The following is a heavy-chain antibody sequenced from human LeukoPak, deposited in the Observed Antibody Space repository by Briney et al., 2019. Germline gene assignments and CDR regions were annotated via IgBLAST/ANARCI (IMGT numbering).Heavy chain of an antibody. V-gene: IGHV3-23*01. CDR3: AKDLSYNYGATKDY. CDR1: GFTFSSYA. D-gene: IGHD1-1*01. Sequence: GGSLRLSCAASGFTFSSYAMSWVRQAPGKGLEWVSGISGSGGSTYYADSVKGRFTISRDNSKNTLYPQMNSLRAEDTAVYYCAKDLSYNYGATKDYWGQGTLVTVSS. CDR2: ISGSGGST. J-gene: IGHJ4*02.